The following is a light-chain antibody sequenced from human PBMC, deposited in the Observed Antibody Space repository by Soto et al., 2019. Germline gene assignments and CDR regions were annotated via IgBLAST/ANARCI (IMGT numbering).Light chain of an antibody. CDR3: QPSDNSPHT. J-gene: IGKJ4*01. CDR2: DAS. Sequence: DIQMTQSPSSLSASVGDRVTITCQARQDISNYLNWYQQKPGKAPKLLIYDASNLETGVPSRFSGSGSGTDFTFTISSLQPEAIAPYYCQPSDNSPHTFGEGTKVEIK. V-gene: IGKV1-33*01. CDR1: QDISNY.